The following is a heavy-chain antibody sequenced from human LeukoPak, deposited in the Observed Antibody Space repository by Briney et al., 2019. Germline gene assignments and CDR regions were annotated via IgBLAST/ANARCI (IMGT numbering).Heavy chain of an antibody. D-gene: IGHD3-22*01. V-gene: IGHV4-34*01. CDR1: GGSFSGYY. J-gene: IGHJ5*02. CDR2: INHSGST. Sequence: SETLSLTCAVYGGSFSGYYWSWIRQPPGKGLEWIGEINHSGSTNYNPSLKSRVNISVDTSKNQCSLKLSSVTAADTAVYYCARGGGWRRHYYDSSGYSQENWFDPWGQGTLVTVSS. CDR3: ARGGGWRRHYYDSSGYSQENWFDP.